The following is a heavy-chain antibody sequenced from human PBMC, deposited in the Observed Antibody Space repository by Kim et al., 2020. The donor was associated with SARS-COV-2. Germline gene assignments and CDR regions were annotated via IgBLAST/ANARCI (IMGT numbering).Heavy chain of an antibody. D-gene: IGHD6-25*01. CDR1: GGSITNSGYY. CDR2: LHYSGTT. CDR3: VRHSAYSSGWYHYYYGMDV. V-gene: IGHV4-39*01. J-gene: IGHJ6*02. Sequence: SETLSLTCTVSGGSITNSGYYWGWIRQPPGRGLEWIASLHYSGTTYYKPSLKSRVTISVDTSNNQFSLRLSSVAATDTAVYYCVRHSAYSSGWYHYYYGMDVWGQGTTVTVSS.